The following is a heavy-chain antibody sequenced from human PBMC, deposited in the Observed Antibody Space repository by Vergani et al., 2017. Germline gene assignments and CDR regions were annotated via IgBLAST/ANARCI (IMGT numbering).Heavy chain of an antibody. CDR3: AKDRSAARDAFDI. J-gene: IGHJ3*02. CDR2: ISWNSGNI. Sequence: EVQLVESGGGLVQPGRSLRLSCAASGFTFDDYAMHWVRQAPEKGLEWVSGISWNSGNIAYADSVKGRFTSSRDNAKNSLYLQMNSLRAEDTALYYCAKDRSAARDAFDIWGQGTMVTVSS. V-gene: IGHV3-9*01. D-gene: IGHD6-6*01. CDR1: GFTFDDYA.